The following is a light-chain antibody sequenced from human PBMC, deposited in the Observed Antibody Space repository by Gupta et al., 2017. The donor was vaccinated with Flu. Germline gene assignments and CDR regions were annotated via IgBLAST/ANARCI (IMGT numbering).Light chain of an antibody. CDR3: QQYGSS. J-gene: IGKJ1*01. CDR1: QSVSSSY. Sequence: QSPGTLSLSPGERATLSCRASQSVSSSYLAWYQQKPGQAPRLLIYGASSRATGIPDRFSGSGSGTDFTLTISRLEPEDFAVYYCQQYGSSFGQGTKVEIK. V-gene: IGKV3-20*01. CDR2: GAS.